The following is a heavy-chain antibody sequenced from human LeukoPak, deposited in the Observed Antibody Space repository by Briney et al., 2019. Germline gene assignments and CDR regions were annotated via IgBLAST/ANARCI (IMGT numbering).Heavy chain of an antibody. CDR3: ASKSTAWTIDY. Sequence: SETLSLTCTVSGGSISSSSYYWGWIRQTPGKGLEWIGTMYYSGSTNYNPSLRSRVTLSIDTPKNQFSLRLSSVTAADTAVYYCASKSTAWTIDYWGQGTLVTVSS. V-gene: IGHV4-39*01. CDR2: MYYSGST. D-gene: IGHD3/OR15-3a*01. CDR1: GGSISSSSYY. J-gene: IGHJ4*02.